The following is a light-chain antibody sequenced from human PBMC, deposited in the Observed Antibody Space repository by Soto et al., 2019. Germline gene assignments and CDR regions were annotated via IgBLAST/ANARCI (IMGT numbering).Light chain of an antibody. CDR3: ETWDSNSVV. Sequence: QLVLTQSSSASASLGSSVKLTCTLSSGHSSYIIAWHQQQPGKAPRYLMKLEGSGSYNKGSGVPDRFSGSSSGADRYLTIPTLQSEDEADYYCETWDSNSVVFGGGTKLTVL. J-gene: IGLJ2*01. CDR1: SGHSSYI. V-gene: IGLV4-60*03. CDR2: LEGSGSY.